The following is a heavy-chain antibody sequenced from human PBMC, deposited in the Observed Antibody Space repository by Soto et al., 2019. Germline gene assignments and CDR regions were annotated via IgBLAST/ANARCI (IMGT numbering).Heavy chain of an antibody. D-gene: IGHD3-16*01. CDR1: GLSFSSYA. CDR2: ISGSGGST. CDR3: AKDRYVITFRGVSDY. Sequence: GGSMRLSCAASGLSFSSYAMSWVRQAPGKGLEWVSAISGSGGSTYYADSVKGRFTISRDNSKNTLYLQMNSLRAEDTAVYYCAKDRYVITFRGVSDYCGQGTLVTVTS. J-gene: IGHJ4*02. V-gene: IGHV3-23*01.